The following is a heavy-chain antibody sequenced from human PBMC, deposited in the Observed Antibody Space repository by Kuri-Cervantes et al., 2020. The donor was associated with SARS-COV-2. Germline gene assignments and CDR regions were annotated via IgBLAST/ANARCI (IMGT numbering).Heavy chain of an antibody. CDR2: IYSGGST. V-gene: IGHV3-53*01. D-gene: IGHD4-17*01. J-gene: IGHJ5*02. CDR3: AKGPLTTTEKGANWFDP. CDR1: GFTVSSNY. Sequence: GESLKISCAASGFTVSSNYMSWVRQAPGKGLEWVSVIYSGGSTYYADSVKGRFTISRDNAKNMLFLQMNSLRAEDTAVYYCAKGPLTTTEKGANWFDPWGQGTLVTVSS.